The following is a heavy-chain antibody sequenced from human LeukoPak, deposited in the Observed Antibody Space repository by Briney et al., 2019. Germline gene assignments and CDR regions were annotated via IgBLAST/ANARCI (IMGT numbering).Heavy chain of an antibody. CDR2: ISSSGSTM. CDR3: AREWRLQYDY. J-gene: IGHJ4*02. V-gene: IGHV3-48*03. Sequence: GGSLRLSCVGSGFTFRSYEMNWVRQAPGKGLEWVSYISSSGSTMYHADSVKGRFTISRDNAKNSLYLQMNSLRAEDTAVYYCAREWRLQYDYWGQGTLVTVSS. D-gene: IGHD4-11*01. CDR1: GFTFRSYE.